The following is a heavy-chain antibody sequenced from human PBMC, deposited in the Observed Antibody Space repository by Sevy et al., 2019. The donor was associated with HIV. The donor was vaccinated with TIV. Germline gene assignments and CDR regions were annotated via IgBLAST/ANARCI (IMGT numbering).Heavy chain of an antibody. D-gene: IGHD5-12*01. Sequence: GGSLRVSCAASGFTFSKYCMHWVRQAPGKGLVWVSRIDGDGISTNYADSVKGRFTISRDNAKNTLYLQMHSLRPEDTAVYYCATLGFAGYPPNLWGQGTLVTVSS. CDR3: ATLGFAGYPPNL. V-gene: IGHV3-74*01. J-gene: IGHJ4*02. CDR1: GFTFSKYC. CDR2: IDGDGIST.